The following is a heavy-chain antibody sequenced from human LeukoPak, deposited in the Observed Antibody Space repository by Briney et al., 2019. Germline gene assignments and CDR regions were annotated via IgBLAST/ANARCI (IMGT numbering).Heavy chain of an antibody. J-gene: IGHJ3*02. D-gene: IGHD1-1*01. CDR1: GFTFSSHW. Sequence: DPGGSLRLSCAASGFTFSSHWMHWVRHAPGKGLVWASRISSDGRSTSHADPVKGRFTISRDNAKNTLYLQMNSLRADDTAVYYCTRERLERHDAFDMWGQGTVVTVSS. V-gene: IGHV3-74*01. CDR3: TRERLERHDAFDM. CDR2: ISSDGRST.